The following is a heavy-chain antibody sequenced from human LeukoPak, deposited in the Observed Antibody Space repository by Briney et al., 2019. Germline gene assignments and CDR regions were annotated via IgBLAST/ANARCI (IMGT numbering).Heavy chain of an antibody. CDR2: ISYSGST. J-gene: IGHJ4*02. D-gene: IGHD6-13*01. V-gene: IGHV4-59*01. CDR3: ARVRAASSSWYHPLDY. CDR1: GGSISSYY. Sequence: SETLSLTCTVSGGSISSYYWSWIRQPPGKGLEWIGYISYSGSTNFNPSLRSRVTISVDTSKNQFSLKLSSVTAADTAVYYCARVRAASSSWYHPLDYWGQGTLVTVSS.